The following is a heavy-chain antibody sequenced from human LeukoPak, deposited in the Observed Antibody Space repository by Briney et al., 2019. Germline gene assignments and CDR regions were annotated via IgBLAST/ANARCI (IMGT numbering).Heavy chain of an antibody. CDR3: ARDQLGYCSSTSCYKESNMDV. J-gene: IGHJ6*02. V-gene: IGHV1-46*01. CDR1: GYTFTGYY. D-gene: IGHD2-2*02. Sequence: ASVKVSCKASGYTFTGYYMHWVRQAPGQGLEWMGIINPSGGSTSYAQKFQGRVTMTRDTSTSTVYMELSSLRSEDTAVYYCARDQLGYCSSTSCYKESNMDVWGQGTTVTVSS. CDR2: INPSGGST.